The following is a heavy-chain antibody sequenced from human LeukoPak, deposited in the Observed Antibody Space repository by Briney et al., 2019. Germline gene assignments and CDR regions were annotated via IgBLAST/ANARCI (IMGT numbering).Heavy chain of an antibody. Sequence: GGSLRLSCAASQFTFSSYNMNWVRQAPGKGLEGVSSISITSRYIYYADSVKGRFTISRDNAKNSLFLQMNSLRAEDTAVYYCAREVFWSGYFANLHFDYWGRGTLVTVSS. V-gene: IGHV3-21*06. CDR2: ISITSRYI. D-gene: IGHD3-3*01. CDR1: QFTFSSYN. J-gene: IGHJ4*02. CDR3: AREVFWSGYFANLHFDY.